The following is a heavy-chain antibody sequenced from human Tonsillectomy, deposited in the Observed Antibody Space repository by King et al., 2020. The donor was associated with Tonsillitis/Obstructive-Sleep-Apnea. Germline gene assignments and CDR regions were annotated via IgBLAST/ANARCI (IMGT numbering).Heavy chain of an antibody. CDR3: ARLRGSSSSWYVVDY. CDR2: IDPSDSYT. D-gene: IGHD6-13*01. CDR1: GYSFTSYW. J-gene: IGHJ4*02. V-gene: IGHV5-10-1*03. Sequence: QLVQSGAEVKKPGESLRISCKGSGYSFTSYWISWVRQMPGKGLEWMGRIDPSDSYTNYSPSFQGHVTISADKSISTAYLQWSSLKASDTAMYYCARLRGSSSSWYVVDYWGQGTLVTVSS.